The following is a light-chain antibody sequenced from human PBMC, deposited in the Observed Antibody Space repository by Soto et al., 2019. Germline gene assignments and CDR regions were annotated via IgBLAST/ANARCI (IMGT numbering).Light chain of an antibody. CDR3: QQFNNYPLT. CDR2: DAS. Sequence: AIQLTQSRSSLSASVGDRVTITCRASQGISSAVAWYQQKPGKPPKLLMYDASSLESGVPPRSSGSGSGTDFTLSTSSLQPEDFATYYCQQFNNYPLTFGQGTRREI. J-gene: IGKJ5*01. V-gene: IGKV1D-13*01. CDR1: QGISSA.